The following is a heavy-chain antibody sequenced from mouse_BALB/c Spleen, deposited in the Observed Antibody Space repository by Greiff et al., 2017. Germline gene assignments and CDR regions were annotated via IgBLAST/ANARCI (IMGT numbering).Heavy chain of an antibody. CDR3: ARNYGNYWFAY. Sequence: EVKLEESGPGLVKPSQSLSLTCTVTGYSITSDYAWNWIRQFPGNKLEWMGYISYSGSTSYNPSLKSRISITRDTSKNQFFLQLNSVTTEDTATYYCARNYGNYWFAYWGQGTLVTVSA. D-gene: IGHD2-1*01. CDR2: ISYSGST. CDR1: GYSITSDYA. J-gene: IGHJ3*01. V-gene: IGHV3-2*02.